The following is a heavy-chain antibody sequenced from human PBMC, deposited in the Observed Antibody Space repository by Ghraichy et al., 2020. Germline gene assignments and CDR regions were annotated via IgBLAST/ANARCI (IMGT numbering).Heavy chain of an antibody. CDR1: GFTVSSNY. Sequence: GGSLRLSCAASGFTVSSNYMSWVRQAPGKGLEWVSVIFSGGTTYYADSVKGRFTISRDNSKNTLCLQMSSLRAEDTAVYYCASDVRGQGYFDYWGQGTLVTVSS. J-gene: IGHJ4*02. CDR2: IFSGGTT. D-gene: IGHD3-10*01. V-gene: IGHV3-53*01. CDR3: ASDVRGQGYFDY.